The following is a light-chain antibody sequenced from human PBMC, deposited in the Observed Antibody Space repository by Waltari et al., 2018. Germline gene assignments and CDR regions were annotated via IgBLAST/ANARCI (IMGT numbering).Light chain of an antibody. V-gene: IGKV3-15*01. Sequence: EIVMPQSPATLSVPPGERATPSCRASQSVSSNLAWYQHKPGQAPRLLIYCASTRATGIPARFSGSGSGTEFTLTISSLQSEDFAVDYCQQYNNWPPWTFGQGTKVEIK. CDR3: QQYNNWPPWT. CDR1: QSVSSN. CDR2: CAS. J-gene: IGKJ1*01.